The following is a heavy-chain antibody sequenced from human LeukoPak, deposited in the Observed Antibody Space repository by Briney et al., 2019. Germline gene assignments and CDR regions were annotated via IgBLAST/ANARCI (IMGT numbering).Heavy chain of an antibody. J-gene: IGHJ4*02. D-gene: IGHD1-1*01. CDR2: IYSSGST. CDR3: AKVVGTGTTPTDY. CDR1: GFIVYRNY. V-gene: IGHV3-53*01. Sequence: PGGSLRLSCAASGFIVYRNYMTWVRQAPGKGLEWVSVIYSSGSTDYADSVKGRFTISRDNSKNMVFLQMKSLRAEDTAVYYCAKVVGTGTTPTDYWGQGTLVTVSS.